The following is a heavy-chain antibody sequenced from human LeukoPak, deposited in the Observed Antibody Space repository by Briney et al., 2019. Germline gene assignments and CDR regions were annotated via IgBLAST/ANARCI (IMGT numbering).Heavy chain of an antibody. CDR2: ISWDGGST. D-gene: IGHD3-10*01. Sequence: GGSLRLSCAASGFTFSQYGMHWVRQAPGKGLEWVSLISWDGGSTYYADSVKGRFTISRDNSKNSLYLQMNSLRTEDTALYYCAKDYWPSSYYGSGNYMDVWGEGTTVTVSS. CDR3: AKDYWPSSYYGSGNYMDV. J-gene: IGHJ6*03. CDR1: GFTFSQYG. V-gene: IGHV3-43*01.